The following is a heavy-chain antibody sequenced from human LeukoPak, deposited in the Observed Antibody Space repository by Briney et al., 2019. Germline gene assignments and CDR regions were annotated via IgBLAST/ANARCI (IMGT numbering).Heavy chain of an antibody. D-gene: IGHD3/OR15-3a*01. CDR2: IYYSGNT. CDR3: ARRPRRVRLVIKPSYRFDY. Sequence: SETLSLTCTVSGDSISSSTYYWGWIRQPPGKGLEWIGSIYYSGNTYYSPSLNSRVSISVDTSKNQFSLKLSSVTAADTAVYYCARRPRRVRLVIKPSYRFDYWGQGTLVTVSS. J-gene: IGHJ4*02. V-gene: IGHV4-39*01. CDR1: GDSISSSTYY.